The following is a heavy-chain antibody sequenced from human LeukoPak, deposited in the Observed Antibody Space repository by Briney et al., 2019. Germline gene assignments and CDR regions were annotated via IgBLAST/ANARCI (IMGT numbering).Heavy chain of an antibody. CDR3: ARADLVTTPPGFDY. CDR2: INHSGST. D-gene: IGHD4-17*01. V-gene: IGHV4-34*01. Sequence: PSETLSLTCAVFDGSFSDYYWSWIRQPPGKGLEWIGEINHSGSTNYNPSLKSRVTISVDTSKNQFSLKLSSVTAADTAVYYCARADLVTTPPGFDYWGQGTLVTVSS. CDR1: DGSFSDYY. J-gene: IGHJ4*02.